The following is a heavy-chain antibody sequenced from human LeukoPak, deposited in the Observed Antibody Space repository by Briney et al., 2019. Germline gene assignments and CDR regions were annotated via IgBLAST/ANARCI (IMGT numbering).Heavy chain of an antibody. Sequence: GGSLRLSCDASGFSISDSYMSWIRQSPGKGLEWISYITSGAGSTKYADSVKGRFTISRDKAKNSVALQLNSLRAEDTAVYYCTRERRGTYYAFESWGQGTLVTVSS. J-gene: IGHJ4*02. CDR3: TRERRGTYYAFES. V-gene: IGHV3-11*01. CDR1: GFSISDSY. D-gene: IGHD3-22*01. CDR2: ITSGAGST.